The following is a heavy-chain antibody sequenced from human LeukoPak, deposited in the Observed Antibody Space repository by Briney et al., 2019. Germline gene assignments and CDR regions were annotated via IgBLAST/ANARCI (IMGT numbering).Heavy chain of an antibody. Sequence: ASVKVSCKASGYTFTGYYMHWVRQAPGQGLEWMGWINPNSGGTNYAQKFQGRVTMTRDTSISTAYMELSRLRSDDTAVYYCATQRGSYLWGTDFDYWGQGTLVTVSS. CDR2: INPNSGGT. D-gene: IGHD3-16*01. J-gene: IGHJ4*02. V-gene: IGHV1-2*02. CDR3: ATQRGSYLWGTDFDY. CDR1: GYTFTGYY.